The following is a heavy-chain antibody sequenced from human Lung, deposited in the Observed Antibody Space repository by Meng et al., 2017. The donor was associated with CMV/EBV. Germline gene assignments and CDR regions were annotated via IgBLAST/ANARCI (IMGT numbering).Heavy chain of an antibody. Sequence: LRLSCTVSGGSISSGGYYWSWIRQHPGKGLEWIGYIYYSGSTYYNPSLKSRVTISVDTSKNQFSLKLSSVTAADTAVYYCASKPDYYGSGSYYYYGMDVWXQGTTVXVSS. V-gene: IGHV4-31*03. J-gene: IGHJ6*02. CDR3: ASKPDYYGSGSYYYYGMDV. CDR2: IYYSGST. CDR1: GGSISSGGYY. D-gene: IGHD3-10*01.